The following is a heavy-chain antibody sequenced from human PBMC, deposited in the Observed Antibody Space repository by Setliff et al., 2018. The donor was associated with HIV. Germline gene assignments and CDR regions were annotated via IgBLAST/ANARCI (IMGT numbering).Heavy chain of an antibody. D-gene: IGHD5-18*01. CDR1: GFTFSNYA. J-gene: IGHJ4*02. CDR3: AKGFRPVDTALVSGPTY. CDR2: IGTGGDT. V-gene: IGHV3-23*01. Sequence: GGSLRLSCAASGFTFSNYAMSWVRQAPGKGLEWVSAIGTGGDTYYADSAKGRFIISRDNSQNTLYLQMNSLRADDTAIYYCAKGFRPVDTALVSGPTYWGQGIRVTVSS.